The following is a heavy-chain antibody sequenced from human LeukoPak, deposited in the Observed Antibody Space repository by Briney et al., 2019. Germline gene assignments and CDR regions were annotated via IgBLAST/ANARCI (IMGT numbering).Heavy chain of an antibody. J-gene: IGHJ6*02. V-gene: IGHV3-30-3*01. CDR2: ISYDGSNK. CDR3: AKDATPYYYYYGMDV. Sequence: GRSLRLSCAASGFTFSSYAMHWVRQAPGKGLEWVALISYDGSNKYYADSVKGRFTISRDNSKNTLYLQMNSLRAEDTALYYCAKDATPYYYYYGMDVWGQGTTVTVSS. CDR1: GFTFSSYA.